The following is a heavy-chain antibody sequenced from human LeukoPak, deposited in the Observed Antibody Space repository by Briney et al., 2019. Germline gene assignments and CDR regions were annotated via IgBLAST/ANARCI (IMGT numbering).Heavy chain of an antibody. Sequence: SETLSLTCTVSGYSIRSGYYWSWIRQPPGKRLEWIGSIYPSGSTFYNPSLKSRVTISVDTSKNQFYLKVNSVTAADTAVYYCASPRDTAVVVAATAGYFDLWGRGTQVTVSS. CDR3: ASPRDTAVVVAATAGYFDL. CDR1: GYSIRSGYY. D-gene: IGHD2-15*01. CDR2: IYPSGST. J-gene: IGHJ2*01. V-gene: IGHV4-38-2*02.